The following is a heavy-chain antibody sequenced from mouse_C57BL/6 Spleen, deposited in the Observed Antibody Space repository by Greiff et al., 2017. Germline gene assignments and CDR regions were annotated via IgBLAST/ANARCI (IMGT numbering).Heavy chain of an antibody. Sequence: QVQLQQSGAELVRPGASVKLSCKASGYTFTDYYINWVKQRPGQGLEWIARIYPGSGNTNYNEKFKGKATLTAEKSSSTAYMQLSSLTSEDSAVYFCARERNFDYWGQGTPLTVSS. CDR2: IYPGSGNT. CDR3: ARERNFDY. V-gene: IGHV1-76*01. J-gene: IGHJ2*01. CDR1: GYTFTDYY.